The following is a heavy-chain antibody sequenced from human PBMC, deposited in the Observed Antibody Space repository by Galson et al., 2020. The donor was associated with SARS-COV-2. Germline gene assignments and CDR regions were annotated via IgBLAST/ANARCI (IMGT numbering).Heavy chain of an antibody. Sequence: GGSLRLSCAASGFTFSSYSMNWVRQAPGKGLEWVSSISSSSSYIYYADSVKGRFTISRDNAKNSLYLQMNSLRAEDTAVYYCASDDFGRTLGEMYYYYGMDVRGQGTTVTVSS. CDR1: GFTFSSYS. D-gene: IGHD3-3*01. CDR3: ASDDFGRTLGEMYYYYGMDV. CDR2: ISSSSSYI. V-gene: IGHV3-21*01. J-gene: IGHJ6*02.